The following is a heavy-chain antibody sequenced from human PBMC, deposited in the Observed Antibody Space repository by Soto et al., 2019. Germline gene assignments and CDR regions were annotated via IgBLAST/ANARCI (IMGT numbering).Heavy chain of an antibody. CDR1: GGPFSSYT. D-gene: IGHD6-19*01. CDR3: ARVQQWVTNNWFDP. J-gene: IGHJ5*02. V-gene: IGHV1-69*01. CDR2: IVPTFGTA. Sequence: QVQLVQSGAEVRKPGSSVNVSCKVSGGPFSSYTLSWVRQAPGQGLEWMGGIVPTFGTAIYAQKFQGRVTITADESTTTAYMELRSLRSDDTAIYYCARVQQWVTNNWFDPWGQGTLVTVSS.